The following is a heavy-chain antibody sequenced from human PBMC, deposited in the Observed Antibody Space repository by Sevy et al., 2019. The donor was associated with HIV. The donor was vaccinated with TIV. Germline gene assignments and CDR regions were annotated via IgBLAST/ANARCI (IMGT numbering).Heavy chain of an antibody. CDR1: GFAFSAYG. V-gene: IGHV3-30*02. CDR3: ATRWTPGY. CDR2: IRYDGSNE. Sequence: EGSLRLSCAASGFAFSAYGMHWVRQAPGKGLEWVAFIRYDGSNEFYADSVRGRFTISRDNSNNTLFLQMNSLRADDTAVYYCATRWTPGYWGQGTLVTVSS. J-gene: IGHJ4*02. D-gene: IGHD1-1*01.